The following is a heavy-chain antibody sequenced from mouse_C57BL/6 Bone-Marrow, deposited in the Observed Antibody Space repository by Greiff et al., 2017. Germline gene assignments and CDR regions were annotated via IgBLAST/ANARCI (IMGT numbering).Heavy chain of an antibody. CDR2: INPSSGYT. V-gene: IGHV1-4*01. Sequence: QVQLQQSGAELARPGASVKMSCKASGYTFTSYTMHWVNQRPGQGLEWIGYINPSSGYTKYNQKFKDKAKLTADKSSSTAYMQLSSLTSEDSAVYYCAEASLYDYDCKAWFAYWGQGTLVTVSA. CDR1: GYTFTSYT. D-gene: IGHD2-4*01. J-gene: IGHJ3*01. CDR3: AEASLYDYDCKAWFAY.